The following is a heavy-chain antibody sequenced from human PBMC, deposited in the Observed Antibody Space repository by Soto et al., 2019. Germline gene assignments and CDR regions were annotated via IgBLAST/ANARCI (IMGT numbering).Heavy chain of an antibody. CDR1: GFSFTTAGVA. D-gene: IGHD5-12*01. CDR2: IYYNDDR. CDR3: AHSDGGYEIIYFDF. V-gene: IGHV2-5*01. J-gene: IGHJ4*02. Sequence: SGPTLVNPTQTLTLTCTFSGFSFTTAGVAVGWIRQTPGGALEWLTLIYYNDDRRFSPSLETRLTITGDTSKNQVVLSLTNVDPGDTATYFCAHSDGGYEIIYFDFWGQGIPVTAPQ.